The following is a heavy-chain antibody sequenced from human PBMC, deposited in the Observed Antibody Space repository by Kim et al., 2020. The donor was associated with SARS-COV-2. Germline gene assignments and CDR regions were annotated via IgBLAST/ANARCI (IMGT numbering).Heavy chain of an antibody. D-gene: IGHD3-9*01. CDR1: GFTFDDYA. CDR3: AKDVYSSKYDISTGPLDV. CDR2: ISWNSDRI. V-gene: IGHV3-9*01. Sequence: SLRLSCAASGFTFDDYAIHWVRQVPGKGLEWVSGISWNSDRIVYADSVKGRFTISRDNAKNSLYLHMKSLRVEDTAFYYCAKDVYSSKYDISTGPLDVWGQGTTVIVSS. J-gene: IGHJ6*02.